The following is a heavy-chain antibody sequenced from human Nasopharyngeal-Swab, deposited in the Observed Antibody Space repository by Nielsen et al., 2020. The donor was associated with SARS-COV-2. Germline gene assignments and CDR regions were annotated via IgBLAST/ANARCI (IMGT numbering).Heavy chain of an antibody. J-gene: IGHJ4*02. CDR3: ARLYYYDSSGYFFKPPSYYFDY. V-gene: IGHV4-31*03. D-gene: IGHD3-22*01. CDR2: IYYSGST. CDR1: GGSISSGGYY. Sequence: SETLSLTCTVSGGSISSGGYYWSWIRQHPGKGLEWIGYIYYSGSTYYNPSLKSRVSISVDTSKNQFSLKLSSVTAADTAVYYCARLYYYDSSGYFFKPPSYYFDYWGQGTPVTDSS.